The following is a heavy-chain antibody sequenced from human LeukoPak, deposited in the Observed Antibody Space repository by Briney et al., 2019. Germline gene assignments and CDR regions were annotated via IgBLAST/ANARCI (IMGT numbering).Heavy chain of an antibody. V-gene: IGHV4-30-4*01. J-gene: IGHJ3*02. CDR1: GGSISSGDYY. D-gene: IGHD2-8*01. CDR3: ARRPWGPNVRLSAFDI. CDR2: IYYSGST. Sequence: SETLSLTCTVSGGSISSGDYYWGWVRQPPGKGLEWIAYIYYSGSTYHNPSLKSRITISVDTSKNQFSLKLSSVTAADTAVYYCARRPWGPNVRLSAFDIWGQGTMVTVSS.